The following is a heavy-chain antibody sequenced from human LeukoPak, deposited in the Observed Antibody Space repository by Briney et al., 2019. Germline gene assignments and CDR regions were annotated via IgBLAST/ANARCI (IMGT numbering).Heavy chain of an antibody. CDR1: GFTSSTYW. J-gene: IGHJ4*02. Sequence: SGGPLRLSCAASGFTSSTYWMHWVRQAPGEGLVWVSRIKSDGSDTSYADSVKGRFTISRDNAKNTLYLQMNSLRAEDTAVYYCARGFWTGVEYWGQGALVTVSS. D-gene: IGHD3/OR15-3a*01. CDR3: ARGFWTGVEY. CDR2: IKSDGSDT. V-gene: IGHV3-74*01.